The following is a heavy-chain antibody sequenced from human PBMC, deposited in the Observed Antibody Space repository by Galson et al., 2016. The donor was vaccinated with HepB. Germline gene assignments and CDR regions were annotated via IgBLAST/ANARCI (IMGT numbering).Heavy chain of an antibody. J-gene: IGHJ5*02. CDR1: GYSFTSYN. CDR2: IYGSGGGT. CDR3: ARAEGSSGWLTPTMRWFDP. Sequence: SVKVSCKASGYSFTSYNIHWVRQAPGQGLEWMGLIYGSGGGTDYAQKFQGRVTITRDTSTSTVYMELSGLTSDDRAVYYCARAEGSSGWLTPTMRWFDPWGQGMLVTVSA. V-gene: IGHV1-46*01. D-gene: IGHD6-19*01.